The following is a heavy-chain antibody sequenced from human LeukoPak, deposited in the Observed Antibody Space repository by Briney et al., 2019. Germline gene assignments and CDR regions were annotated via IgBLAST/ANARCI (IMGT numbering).Heavy chain of an antibody. CDR1: GGSISSGNYY. CDR3: ARGSSWSQDEYFQH. J-gene: IGHJ1*01. V-gene: IGHV4-61*02. Sequence: PSQTLSLTCTVSGGSISSGNYYWSWIRQPAGKGLEWIGRIYTSGSTNYNPSLKSRVTISLDTSKNQSSLKLSSVTAADTAVYYCARGSSWSQDEYFQHWGQGTLVTVSS. CDR2: IYTSGST. D-gene: IGHD6-13*01.